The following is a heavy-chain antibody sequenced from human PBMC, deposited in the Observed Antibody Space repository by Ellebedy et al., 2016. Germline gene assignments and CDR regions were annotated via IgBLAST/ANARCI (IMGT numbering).Heavy chain of an antibody. D-gene: IGHD2-21*02. J-gene: IGHJ4*02. Sequence: SETLSLTCTVSGGSISDYFWSWIRQPAGKGLEWIGRIVSSGSTNYNPSLKSRVSTSVDTSNNQFSLNLNSVTAADTAVYYCARGVTPHFDYWGQGILVTVSS. CDR2: IVSSGST. CDR3: ARGVTPHFDY. CDR1: GGSISDYF. V-gene: IGHV4-4*07.